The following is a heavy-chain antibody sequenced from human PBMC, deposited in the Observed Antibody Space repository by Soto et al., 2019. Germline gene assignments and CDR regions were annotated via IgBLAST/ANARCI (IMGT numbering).Heavy chain of an antibody. V-gene: IGHV5-51*01. CDR1: GYSFTSYW. CDR3: ARRDCGGDCYSLSYGMDV. D-gene: IGHD2-21*02. CDR2: IYPGDSDT. Sequence: GESLKISCKGSGYSFTSYWIGWVRQMPGKGLEWMGIIYPGDSDTRYSPSFQGQVTISADKSISTAYLQWSSLKASDTAMYYCARRDCGGDCYSLSYGMDVWGQGTTVTVSS. J-gene: IGHJ6*02.